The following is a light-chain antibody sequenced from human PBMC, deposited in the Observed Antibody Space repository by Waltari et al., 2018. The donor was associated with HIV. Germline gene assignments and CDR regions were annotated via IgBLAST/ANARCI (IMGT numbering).Light chain of an antibody. J-gene: IGLJ3*02. V-gene: IGLV2-14*03. CDR2: DVD. CDR3: ASFTADNTVL. CDR1: DSDFGLYNF. Sequence: AVTQPASVSGLPGQSTTISCTGGDSDFGLYNFVYCYQQHSGKPPKLILYDVDSRSSGVSDRFSGAISGNTASLTISELRAEDEAHYYCASFTADNTVLFGGGTEVTVL.